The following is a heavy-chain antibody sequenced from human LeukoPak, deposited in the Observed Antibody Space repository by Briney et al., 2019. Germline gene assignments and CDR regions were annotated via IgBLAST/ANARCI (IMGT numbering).Heavy chain of an antibody. CDR3: ARGITMVRGEMGETSYYYMDV. D-gene: IGHD3-10*01. J-gene: IGHJ6*03. Sequence: ASVKVSCKASGYTFTGYYMHWVRQAPGQGLEWMGWINPNSGGTNYAQKLQGRVTMTTDTSTSTAYMELRSLRSDDTAVYYCARGITMVRGEMGETSYYYMDVWGKGTTVTVSS. V-gene: IGHV1-2*02. CDR2: INPNSGGT. CDR1: GYTFTGYY.